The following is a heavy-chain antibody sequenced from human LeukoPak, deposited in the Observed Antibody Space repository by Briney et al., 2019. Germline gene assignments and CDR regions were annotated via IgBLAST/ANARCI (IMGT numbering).Heavy chain of an antibody. V-gene: IGHV3-30*03. CDR1: GFTFSSYG. J-gene: IGHJ6*02. CDR2: ISYDGSNK. D-gene: IGHD3-9*01. CDR3: ARTNPGYFGYV. Sequence: GRSLRLSCAASGFTFSSYGMHWVRQAPGKGLEWVAVISYDGSNKYYADSVKGRFTISRDNSKNTLYLQMNSLRSEDTAVYYCARTNPGYFGYVWGQGTTVTVSS.